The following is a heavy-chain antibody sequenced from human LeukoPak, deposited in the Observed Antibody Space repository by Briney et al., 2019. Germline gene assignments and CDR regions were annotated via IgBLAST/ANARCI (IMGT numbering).Heavy chain of an antibody. D-gene: IGHD3-16*02. CDR1: GFTFSHYW. V-gene: IGHV3-7*01. CDR2: IKQDGSEK. J-gene: IGHJ4*02. CDR3: ASGRALAI. Sequence: PGGSLRLSCAASGFTFSHYWMTWVRQAPGKGLEWVANIKQDGSEKYYVDSVKGRFTISRDNAKNSVYLQMNSLRAEDTSVYYCASGRALAIWGQGTLVTVSS.